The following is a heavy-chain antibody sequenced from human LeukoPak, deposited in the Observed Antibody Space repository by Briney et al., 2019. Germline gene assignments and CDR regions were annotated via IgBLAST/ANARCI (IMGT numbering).Heavy chain of an antibody. D-gene: IGHD5-12*01. CDR2: IVSDGSST. CDR1: GFTFSRYW. J-gene: IGHJ6*03. CDR3: AYTSGYDFSSYYYYYMDV. Sequence: GGSLRLSCAASGFTFSRYWMQWVRQAPGKGLVWVSHIVSDGSSTTYADSVKGRFTTSRDNAKNTLYLQMNSLSAEDTAVYYCAYTSGYDFSSYYYYYMDVWGKGTTVTVSS. V-gene: IGHV3-74*03.